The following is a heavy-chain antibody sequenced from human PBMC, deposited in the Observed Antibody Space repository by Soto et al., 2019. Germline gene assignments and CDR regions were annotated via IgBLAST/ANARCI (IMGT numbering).Heavy chain of an antibody. J-gene: IGHJ4*02. CDR2: ISNDENIK. Sequence: GGSLRLSCGASGFTFRNFGMHWVRQAPGKGLEWVAVISNDENIKQYADSVRGRFAIARDNSKNTLYLQVTSLRAEDTAIYYCARGLRSVLDYWGQGALVTVSS. D-gene: IGHD6-6*01. CDR1: GFTFRNFG. CDR3: ARGLRSVLDY. V-gene: IGHV3-33*01.